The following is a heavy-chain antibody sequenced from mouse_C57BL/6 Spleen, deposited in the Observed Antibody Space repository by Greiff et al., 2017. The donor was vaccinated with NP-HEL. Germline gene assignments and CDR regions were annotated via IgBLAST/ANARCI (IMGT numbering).Heavy chain of an antibody. CDR2: ISSGSSTI. CDR1: GFTFSDYG. J-gene: IGHJ3*01. V-gene: IGHV5-17*01. D-gene: IGHD1-1*01. CDR3: ARPIYYYGSSFAY. Sequence: EVKLQESGGGLVKPGGSLKLSCAASGFTFSDYGMHWVRQAPEKGLEWVAYISSGSSTIYYADTVKGRFTISRDNAKNTLFLQMTSLRSEDTAMYYCARPIYYYGSSFAYWGQGTLVTVSA.